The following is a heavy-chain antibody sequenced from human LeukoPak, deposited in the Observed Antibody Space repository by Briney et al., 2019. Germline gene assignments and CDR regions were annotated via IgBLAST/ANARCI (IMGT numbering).Heavy chain of an antibody. CDR1: GYTLTELS. CDR3: ARGGPSVSYSSSWYPPFYYYYYGMDV. Sequence: ASVKVSCKVSGYTLTELSMHWVRQAPGKGLEWMGGFDPEDGETIYAQKLQGRVTMTTDTSTSTAYMELRSLRSDDTAVYYCARGGPSVSYSSSWYPPFYYYYYGMDVWGQGTTVTVSS. V-gene: IGHV1-24*01. D-gene: IGHD6-13*01. CDR2: FDPEDGET. J-gene: IGHJ6*02.